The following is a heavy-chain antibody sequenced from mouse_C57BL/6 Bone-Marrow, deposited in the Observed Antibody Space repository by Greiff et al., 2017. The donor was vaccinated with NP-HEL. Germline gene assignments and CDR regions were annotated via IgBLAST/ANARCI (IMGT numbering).Heavy chain of an antibody. J-gene: IGHJ1*03. Sequence: QVQLQQPGTELVKPGTSVKLSCKSSGYTFTSYWMHWVKQRPGQGLEWIGNINPSNGGTNYNEKFKSKATLTVDKSSSTAYLQLSSLTSDDSAVYYCAREGRWLRRGYCDVDVWDTGTTVTVSS. CDR3: AREGRWLRRGYCDVDV. CDR1: GYTFTSYW. CDR2: INPSNGGT. D-gene: IGHD2-2*01. V-gene: IGHV1-53*01.